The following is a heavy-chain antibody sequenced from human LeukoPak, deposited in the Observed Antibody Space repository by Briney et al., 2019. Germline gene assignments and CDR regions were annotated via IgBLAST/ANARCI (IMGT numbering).Heavy chain of an antibody. CDR3: ARPLVGAIADAFDI. D-gene: IGHD1-26*01. Sequence: ASVKVSCKASGYTFTSYDINWVRQATGQGLEWMGWMNPNSGNTGYAQKFQGRVTITRDTSTSTVYMELSSLRSEDTAVYYCARPLVGAIADAFDIWGQGTIVTVSS. J-gene: IGHJ3*02. V-gene: IGHV1-8*03. CDR2: MNPNSGNT. CDR1: GYTFTSYD.